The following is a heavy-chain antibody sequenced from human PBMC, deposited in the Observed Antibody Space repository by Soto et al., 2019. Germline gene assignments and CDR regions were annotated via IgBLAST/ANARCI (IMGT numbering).Heavy chain of an antibody. Sequence: GWSLRLSCAASGFTFSNYGMTWVRQAPGKGLEWVSSITSESSYIYYADSLKGRFTISRDNAKNSLYLQMNSLRAEDTAVYYCARVDGYTYPNDYWGQGTLVTVSS. D-gene: IGHD5-12*01. V-gene: IGHV3-21*01. J-gene: IGHJ4*02. CDR3: ARVDGYTYPNDY. CDR2: ITSESSYI. CDR1: GFTFSNYG.